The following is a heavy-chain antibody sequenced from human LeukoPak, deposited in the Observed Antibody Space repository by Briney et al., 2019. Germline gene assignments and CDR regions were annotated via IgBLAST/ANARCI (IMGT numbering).Heavy chain of an antibody. D-gene: IGHD2-15*01. CDR2: TYYRSKWYN. CDR3: ARGVHSYYFDY. CDR1: GDSVSSDSAA. J-gene: IGHJ4*02. Sequence: SQALSLTCAISGDSVSSDSAAWSWIRQSPSRGLEWLGRTYYRSKWYNDYAISGKSRITINPDTSKNQFSLQLNSVTPEDTAVYYCARGVHSYYFDYWGQGTLVTVSS. V-gene: IGHV6-1*01.